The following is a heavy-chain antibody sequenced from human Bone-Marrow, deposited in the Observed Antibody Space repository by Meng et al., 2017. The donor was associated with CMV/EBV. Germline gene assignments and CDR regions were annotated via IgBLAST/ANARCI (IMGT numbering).Heavy chain of an antibody. CDR1: GLSFSSYA. CDR3: ARDVKLMGAADY. V-gene: IGHV3-30*04. CDR2: ISYDGRNQ. Sequence: GESLKISCAASGLSFSSYAMYWVRQAPGQGPEWVAVISYDGRNQYYADSVKGRFTISRDNSKNTLYLQMNSLRAEDTAVYYCARDVKLMGAADYWGQGTLVTVSS. D-gene: IGHD1-26*01. J-gene: IGHJ4*02.